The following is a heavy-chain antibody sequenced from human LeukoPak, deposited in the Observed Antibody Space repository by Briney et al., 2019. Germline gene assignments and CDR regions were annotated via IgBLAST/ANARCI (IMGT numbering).Heavy chain of an antibody. V-gene: IGHV4-59*01. Sequence: PSETLSLTCTVSGGSISSYYWSWIRQPPGKGLEWIGYIYYSGSTNYNPSLKSRVTISVDTSKNQFSLKLSSVTAADTAVYYCARGGRSSWYGIGKGFDYWGQGTLVTVSS. CDR2: IYYSGST. J-gene: IGHJ4*02. CDR1: GGSISSYY. CDR3: ARGGRSSWYGIGKGFDY. D-gene: IGHD6-13*01.